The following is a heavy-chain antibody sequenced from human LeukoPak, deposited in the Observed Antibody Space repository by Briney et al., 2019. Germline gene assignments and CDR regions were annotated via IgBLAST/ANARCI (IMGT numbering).Heavy chain of an antibody. D-gene: IGHD3-10*02. Sequence: PSETLSLTCSVSDDSITIYYWTWIRQPPGKGLEWIGEINHSGSTNYNPSLKSRVTISVDTSKNQFSLKLSSVTAADTAVYYCGCITMSPYYFDYWGQGTLVTVSS. J-gene: IGHJ4*02. V-gene: IGHV4-34*01. CDR3: GCITMSPYYFDY. CDR2: INHSGST. CDR1: DDSITIYY.